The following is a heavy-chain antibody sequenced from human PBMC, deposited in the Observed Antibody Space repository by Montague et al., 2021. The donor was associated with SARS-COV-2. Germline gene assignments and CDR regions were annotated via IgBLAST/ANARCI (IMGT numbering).Heavy chain of an antibody. J-gene: IGHJ2*01. CDR2: IYYSGST. V-gene: IGHV4-59*12. CDR3: ARDWYNAHKNYWYFDL. CDR1: GGSISTYY. Sequence: SETLSLTCTVSGGSISTYYWSWIRQPPAKGLEWIGYIYYSGSTNYSPSLKSRVTISVDTSKNQFSLKLSSVTAADTAVYYCARDWYNAHKNYWYFDLWGRGTLVTVSS. D-gene: IGHD1-1*01.